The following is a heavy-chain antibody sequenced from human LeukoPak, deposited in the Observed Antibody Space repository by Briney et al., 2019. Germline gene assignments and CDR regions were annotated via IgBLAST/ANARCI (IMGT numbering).Heavy chain of an antibody. CDR1: GFTFDDYA. Sequence: GGSLRLSCAASGFTFDDYAMHWVRQAPGKGREWVSGISWNSGSIGYADSVKGRFTISRDNAKNSLYLQMNSLRAEDTALYYCAKDISPLKFLWFGEFRFDYWGQGTLVTVSS. V-gene: IGHV3-9*01. D-gene: IGHD3-10*01. CDR3: AKDISPLKFLWFGEFRFDY. CDR2: ISWNSGSI. J-gene: IGHJ4*02.